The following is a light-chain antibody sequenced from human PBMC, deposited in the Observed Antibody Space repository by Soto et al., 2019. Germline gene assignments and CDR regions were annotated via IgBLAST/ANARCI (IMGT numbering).Light chain of an antibody. CDR1: RSVSSSY. Sequence: IVLTPSPGALSWSAGERAPLSCRASRSVSSSYLAWYQQKPGQAPRLLIYGASSRATGIPARFSGSGSGTVFPRTTGSLEREDLALCCWQQRSNWPLTFGGGTQIDIK. V-gene: IGKV3D-20*02. CDR3: QQRSNWPLT. CDR2: GAS. J-gene: IGKJ4*01.